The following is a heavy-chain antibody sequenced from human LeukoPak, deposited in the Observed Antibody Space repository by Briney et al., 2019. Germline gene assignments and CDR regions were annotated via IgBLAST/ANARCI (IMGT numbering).Heavy chain of an antibody. D-gene: IGHD3-22*01. CDR2: IYHSGST. CDR1: GGSFSSGGYY. J-gene: IGHJ4*02. CDR3: ARFGYYDSSGYYYDYYLDY. V-gene: IGHV4-30-2*01. Sequence: SQTLSLTCTVSGGSFSSGGYYWSWIRQPPGKGLEWIGYIYHSGSTYYNPSLKSRVTISVDRSKNQFSLKLSSVTAADTAVYYCARFGYYDSSGYYYDYYLDYWGQGTLVTVSS.